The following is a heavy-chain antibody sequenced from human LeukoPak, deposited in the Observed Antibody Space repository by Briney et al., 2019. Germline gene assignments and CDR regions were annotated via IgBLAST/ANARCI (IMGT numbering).Heavy chain of an antibody. CDR2: ISSTGSTI. V-gene: IGHV3-48*03. D-gene: IGHD6-19*01. J-gene: IGHJ4*02. CDR1: GFTFNDYG. CDR3: ARGAAVAGSFDY. Sequence: PGGSLRLSCAASGFTFNDYGMSWVRQAPGKGLEWVSYISSTGSTIYYADSMKGRFTISRDNAKNSLSLQMNSLRAEDTAVYYCARGAAVAGSFDYWGQGTLVTVSS.